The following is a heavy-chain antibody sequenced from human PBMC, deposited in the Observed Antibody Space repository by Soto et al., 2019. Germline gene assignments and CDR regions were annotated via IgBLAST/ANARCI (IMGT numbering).Heavy chain of an antibody. CDR1: GVTFSSYS. CDR3: ARRDGYNPGGDY. D-gene: IGHD5-12*01. V-gene: IGHV3-21*01. Sequence: PGGSLRLSCAASGVTFSSYSMNWVRQAPGKGLEWVSSISSSSSYIYYADSVKGRFTISRDNAKNSLYLQMNSLRAEDTAVYYCARRDGYNPGGDYWGQGTLVTVSS. J-gene: IGHJ4*02. CDR2: ISSSSSYI.